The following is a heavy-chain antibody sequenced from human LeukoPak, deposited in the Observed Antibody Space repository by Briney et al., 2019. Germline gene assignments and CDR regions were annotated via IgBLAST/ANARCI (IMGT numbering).Heavy chain of an antibody. V-gene: IGHV3-30*02. J-gene: IGHJ4*02. CDR3: AKDLVLYDILTGPSDY. CDR1: GFTFSSYG. D-gene: IGHD3-9*01. Sequence: GSLRLSCAASGFTFSSYGMHWVRQAPGKGLEWVAFIRYDGSNKYYADSVKGRFTISRDNSKNTLYLQMNSLRAEDTAVYYCAKDLVLYDILTGPSDYWGQGTLVTVSS. CDR2: IRYDGSNK.